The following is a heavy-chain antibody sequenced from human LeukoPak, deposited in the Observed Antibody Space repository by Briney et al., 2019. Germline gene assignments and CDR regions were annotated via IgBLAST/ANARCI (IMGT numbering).Heavy chain of an antibody. CDR2: IYYSGST. V-gene: IGHV4-59*12. CDR3: ARDRLGSGSYFMDV. J-gene: IGHJ6*03. Sequence: PSETLSLTCTVSGGSISNKYWSWIRQPPGKGLEWIGRIYYSGSTYYNPSLKSRVTISVDTSKNQFSLKLSSVTAADTAVYYCARDRLGSGSYFMDVWGKGTTVTVSS. CDR1: GGSISNKY. D-gene: IGHD3-10*01.